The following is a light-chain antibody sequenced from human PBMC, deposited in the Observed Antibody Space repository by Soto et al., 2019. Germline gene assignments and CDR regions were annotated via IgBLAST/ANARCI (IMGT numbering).Light chain of an antibody. CDR1: QSVSGW. V-gene: IGKV1-5*01. Sequence: IRMNQSPSSLSASTGDTVTVTCRASQSVSGWLAWYQQKPGEAPKLLIYDASALPRGVPSRFSGSGSGTKFTLTIASLQPDDFATYYCQQYETFSGTFGPGTKVDIK. J-gene: IGKJ1*01. CDR3: QQYETFSGT. CDR2: DAS.